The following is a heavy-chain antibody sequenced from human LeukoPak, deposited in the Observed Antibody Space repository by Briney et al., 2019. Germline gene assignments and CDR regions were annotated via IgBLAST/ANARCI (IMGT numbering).Heavy chain of an antibody. Sequence: GGSLRLSCAASGFTFSSYSMNWVRQAPGKGLEWVSSISSSSTYIFYADSVKGRFTISRDNAKNSLDLQMNSLRVEDTAVYYCDNEYSRPYWGQGTLVTVSS. J-gene: IGHJ4*02. V-gene: IGHV3-21*01. CDR1: GFTFSSYS. CDR3: DNEYSRPY. D-gene: IGHD6-6*01. CDR2: ISSSSTYI.